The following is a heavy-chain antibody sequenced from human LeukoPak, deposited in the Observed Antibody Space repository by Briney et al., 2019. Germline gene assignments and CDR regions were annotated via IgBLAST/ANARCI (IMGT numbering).Heavy chain of an antibody. CDR1: GFTFSNYA. CDR3: ARDLDHSGLF. CDR2: VRGSGSDT. V-gene: IGHV3-23*01. J-gene: IGHJ4*02. Sequence: PGGSLRLSCAASGFTFSNYAMNWVRQAPGKGLEWVSAVRGSGSDTDYADSVKGRFSISRDSSKNTLYLQLNTLRVEDTAVYYCARDLDHSGLFWGQGTLVTVSS.